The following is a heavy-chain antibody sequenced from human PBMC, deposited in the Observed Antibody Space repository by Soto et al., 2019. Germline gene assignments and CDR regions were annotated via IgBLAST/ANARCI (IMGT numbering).Heavy chain of an antibody. CDR2: ISPMFGAA. D-gene: IGHD1-1*01. V-gene: IGHV1-69*01. CDR1: GGTFNTYA. J-gene: IGHJ4*02. Sequence: QVQLVQSGAEMKKPGSSVKVSCQSSGGTFNTYAMNWVRQAPGQGPEWMGDISPMFGAANYAPKFQGRVTITAEESTGTSYMQLSSLTSEDTALYFCAREVQVHNPAFVYWGQGTRVTVSS. CDR3: AREVQVHNPAFVY.